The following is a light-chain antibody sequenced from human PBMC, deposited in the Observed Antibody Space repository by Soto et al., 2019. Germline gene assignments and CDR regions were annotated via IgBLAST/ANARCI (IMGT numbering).Light chain of an antibody. CDR1: SSDIGGYNS. J-gene: IGLJ1*01. Sequence: QSALTQSPSASGSPGQSVTISCTGTSSDIGGYNSVSWYQQHPGKAPKVMIYDVTKRPSGVPDRFSGSKSGNTASLTVSALQAEDEADYYCSSYTDRKNLVFGTGTKVP. CDR3: SSYTDRKNLV. CDR2: DVT. V-gene: IGLV2-8*01.